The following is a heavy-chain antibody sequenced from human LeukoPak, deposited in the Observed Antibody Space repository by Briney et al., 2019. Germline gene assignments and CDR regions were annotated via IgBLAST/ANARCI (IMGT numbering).Heavy chain of an antibody. CDR1: GGSISSSNW. J-gene: IGHJ4*02. CDR3: ASRQGIAAAGTGGFDY. CDR2: IYHSGST. Sequence: PSETLSLTCAVSGGSISSSNWWSWVRQPPGKGLEWIGEIYHSGSTNYNPSLKSRVTISVDKSKNQFSLKLSSVTAADTAVYYCASRQGIAAAGTGGFDYWGRGTLVTVSS. D-gene: IGHD6-13*01. V-gene: IGHV4-4*02.